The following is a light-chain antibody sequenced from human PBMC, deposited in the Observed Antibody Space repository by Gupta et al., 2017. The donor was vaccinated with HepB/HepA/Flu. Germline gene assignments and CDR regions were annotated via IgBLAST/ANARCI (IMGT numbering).Light chain of an antibody. CDR1: NIGSKS. J-gene: IGLJ2*01. CDR3: QVWDSSSDHHVV. V-gene: IGLV3-21*03. CDR2: DDS. Sequence: SYVLTQPPSVSVAPGKTARITCGGNNIGSKSVHWYQQKPGQAPGLVVYDDSDRPSGSPERFSGSNSGNTATLTISRVEAGDEADYYCQVWDSSSDHHVVFGGGTKLTVL.